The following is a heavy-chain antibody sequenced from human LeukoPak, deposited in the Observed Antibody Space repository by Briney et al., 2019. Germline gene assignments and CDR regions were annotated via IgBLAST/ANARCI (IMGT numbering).Heavy chain of an antibody. CDR1: GGSFSGYY. Sequence: SETLSLTCAVYGGSFSGYYWSWIRQPPGKGLEWIGYIYYSGSTYYNPSLESRVAISVDTSQNQFSLKLSSVTAADTAVYYCARAPSGYYGSGSYYGRHYFDYWGQGTLVTVSS. CDR3: ARAPSGYYGSGSYYGRHYFDY. D-gene: IGHD3-10*01. CDR2: IYYSGST. V-gene: IGHV4-30-4*08. J-gene: IGHJ4*02.